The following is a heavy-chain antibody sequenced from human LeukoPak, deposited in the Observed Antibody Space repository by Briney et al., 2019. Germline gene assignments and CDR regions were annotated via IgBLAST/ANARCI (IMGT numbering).Heavy chain of an antibody. D-gene: IGHD6-25*01. CDR1: GVTFSNYG. CDR2: IIPFLDVT. J-gene: IGHJ2*01. Sequence: GSSVKVSCKASGVTFSNYGFSWVRQAPGQGLEWMGRIIPFLDVTTYAQKFQDRVTISADKSTNTVYMEINSLKSEDTAVYFCASAAVIWYFDLWGRGSLATVSS. V-gene: IGHV1-69*04. CDR3: ASAAVIWYFDL.